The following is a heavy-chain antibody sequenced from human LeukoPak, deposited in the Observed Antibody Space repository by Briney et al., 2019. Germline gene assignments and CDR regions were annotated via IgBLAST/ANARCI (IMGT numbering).Heavy chain of an antibody. CDR1: GGTFSSYA. CDR2: IIPILGIA. D-gene: IGHD2-15*01. CDR3: ARDLGYCSGGSCYS. J-gene: IGHJ4*02. V-gene: IGHV1-69*04. Sequence: SVKVSCKASGGTFSSYAISLVRQAPGQGLEWMGRIIPILGIANYAQKFQGRVTITADKSTSTAYMELSSLRSEDTAVYYCARDLGYCSGGSCYSWGQGTLVTVSS.